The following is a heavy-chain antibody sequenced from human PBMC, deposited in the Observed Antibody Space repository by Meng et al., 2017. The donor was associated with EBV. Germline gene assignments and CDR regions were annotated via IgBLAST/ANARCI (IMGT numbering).Heavy chain of an antibody. D-gene: IGHD4-17*01. CDR3: ASAEHYGDYVFEY. V-gene: IGHV1-69*01. Sequence: QGHVAQSGAAVEQPVSSVKVSGKTSGGILRSFAISWVRQAPGQGLEWMGGIIPLFHTTNYAQKFQGRLHIIADESSATTYMELSSLRSEDTAIYYCASAEHYGDYVFEYWGQGTLVTVSS. J-gene: IGHJ4*02. CDR2: IIPLFHTT. CDR1: GGILRSFA.